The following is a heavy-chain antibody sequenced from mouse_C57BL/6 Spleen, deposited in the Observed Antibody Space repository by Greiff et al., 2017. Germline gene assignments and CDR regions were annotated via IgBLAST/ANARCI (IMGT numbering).Heavy chain of an antibody. J-gene: IGHJ3*01. D-gene: IGHD2-3*01. CDR1: GYTFTGYW. V-gene: IGHV1-9*01. CDR2: ILPGSGST. Sequence: QVQLQQSGAELLKPGASVKLSCKATGYTFTGYWIEWVKQRPGHGLEWIGEILPGSGSTNSNEKFKGKATFTADTSSNTAYMQLSSLTTEDSAIDYYARWDGCSSWCAYWGHVTLVTVAA. CDR3: ARWDGCSSWCAY.